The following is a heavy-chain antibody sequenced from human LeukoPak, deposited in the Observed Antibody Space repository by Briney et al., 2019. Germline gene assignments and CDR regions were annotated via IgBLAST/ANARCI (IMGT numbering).Heavy chain of an antibody. D-gene: IGHD3-3*01. CDR1: GFTFSSYG. V-gene: IGHV3-33*06. J-gene: IGHJ4*02. CDR3: AKDRGYDFWSGCLDY. CDR2: IWYDGSNK. Sequence: GGSLRLSCAASGFTFSSYGMHWVRQAPGKGLEWVAVIWYDGSNKYYADFVKGRFTISRDNSKNTLYLQMNSLRAEDTAVYYCAKDRGYDFWSGCLDYWGQGTLVTVPS.